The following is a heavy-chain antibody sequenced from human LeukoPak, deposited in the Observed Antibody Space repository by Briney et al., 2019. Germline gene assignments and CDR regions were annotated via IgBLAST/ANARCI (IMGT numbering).Heavy chain of an antibody. D-gene: IGHD2-2*01. CDR3: ARGEIVVVPAANAAFDI. V-gene: IGHV4-39*07. J-gene: IGHJ3*02. CDR1: GGSISSSSYY. Sequence: SETLSLTCTVSGGSISSSSYYWGWIRQPPGKGLEWIGSIYYSGSTYYNPSLKSRVTISVNTSKNQFSLKLSSVTAADTAVYYCARGEIVVVPAANAAFDIWGQGTMVTVSS. CDR2: IYYSGST.